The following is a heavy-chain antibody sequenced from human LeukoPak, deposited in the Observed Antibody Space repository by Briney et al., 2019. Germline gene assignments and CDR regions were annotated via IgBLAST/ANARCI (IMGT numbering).Heavy chain of an antibody. CDR1: GVTFSNYG. CDR3: AREGGSCTSNSCSDYFDY. J-gene: IGHJ4*02. Sequence: GGSLRLSCAVSGVTFSNYGMPWVRQAPGMGLEWVSTISGGGGSTHYADSVKGRFTISRDNSKDTVFLQMNNLRAEDTAIYYCAREGGSCTSNSCSDYFDYWGQGTLVTVSP. V-gene: IGHV3-23*01. D-gene: IGHD6-13*01. CDR2: ISGGGGST.